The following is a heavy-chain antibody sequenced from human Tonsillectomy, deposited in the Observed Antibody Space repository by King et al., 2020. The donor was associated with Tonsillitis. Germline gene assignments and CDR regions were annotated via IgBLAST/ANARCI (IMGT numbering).Heavy chain of an antibody. CDR2: IFYSESA. J-gene: IGHJ4*02. D-gene: IGHD5-12*01. CDR3: AREGGKYSGYDY. Sequence: VQLQESGPGLVKPSETLSLTCTVSGGSISSYYWSWIRQPPGKGLEWIGYIFYSESAFYNPSLRRRVAISMETSKNQFSLRLSSVTAADTAVYYCAREGGKYSGYDYWGQGTLVTVSS. CDR1: GGSISSYY. V-gene: IGHV4-59*01.